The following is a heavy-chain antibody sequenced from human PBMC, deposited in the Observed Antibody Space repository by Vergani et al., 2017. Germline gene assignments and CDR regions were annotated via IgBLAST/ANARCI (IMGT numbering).Heavy chain of an antibody. CDR1: GSSMSDFY. D-gene: IGHD2-21*01. CDR2: IYPNGNG. V-gene: IGHV4-4*07. J-gene: IGHJ5*02. Sequence: QVHLQESGPGVVKPSDTLSLTCTVSGSSMSDFYWTWIRQPAGRGLEWIGRIYPNGNGNYNESLRSRLTMSIDTSRSQFSLSLSSVTAADTAVYYCARGNCGVNCPKYNWLAPWGRGILVTVSS. CDR3: ARGNCGVNCPKYNWLAP.